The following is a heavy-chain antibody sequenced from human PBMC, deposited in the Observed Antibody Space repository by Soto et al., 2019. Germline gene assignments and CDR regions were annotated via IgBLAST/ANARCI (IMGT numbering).Heavy chain of an antibody. J-gene: IGHJ6*02. Sequence: SSVKVSCKASGGTFSSYAISWVRQAPGQGLEWMGGIIPIFGTANYAQKFQGRVTITADESTSTAYMELSSLRSEDTAVYYCARVPYYYDSSGYTFYYYYGMDVWGQGTTVTVS. D-gene: IGHD3-22*01. CDR1: GGTFSSYA. V-gene: IGHV1-69*13. CDR2: IIPIFGTA. CDR3: ARVPYYYDSSGYTFYYYYGMDV.